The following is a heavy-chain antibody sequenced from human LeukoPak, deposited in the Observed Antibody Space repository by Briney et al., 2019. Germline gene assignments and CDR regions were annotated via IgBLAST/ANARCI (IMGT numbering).Heavy chain of an antibody. Sequence: GGSLRLSCAASGFTFSSYSMNWVRQAPGKGLEWVSYISSSSSTIYYADSVEGRFTISRDNAKNSLYLQMNSLRAEDTAVYYCAREGYDSSGYYNYWGQGTLVTVSS. CDR2: ISSSSSTI. CDR1: GFTFSSYS. J-gene: IGHJ4*02. CDR3: AREGYDSSGYYNY. V-gene: IGHV3-48*01. D-gene: IGHD3-22*01.